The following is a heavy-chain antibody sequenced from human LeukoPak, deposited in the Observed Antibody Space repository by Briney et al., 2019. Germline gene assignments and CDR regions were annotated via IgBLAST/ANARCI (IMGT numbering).Heavy chain of an antibody. CDR1: GDSISSSSYY. D-gene: IGHD3-22*01. J-gene: IGHJ4*02. Sequence: KTSETLSLTCTVSGDSISSSSYYRGWIRQPPGKGLEWVVSMYYSGNTYYNPSLKSRVTISVDTSKSQFSLKLTSVTAADTAVYYCARLYYYDSGGRDYWGQGTLVTVSS. CDR3: ARLYYYDSGGRDY. V-gene: IGHV4-39*07. CDR2: MYYSGNT.